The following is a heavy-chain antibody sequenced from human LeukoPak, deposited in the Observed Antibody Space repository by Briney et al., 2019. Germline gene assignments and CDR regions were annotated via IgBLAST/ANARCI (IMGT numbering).Heavy chain of an antibody. V-gene: IGHV4-34*01. J-gene: IGHJ6*02. CDR1: GGSFSGYY. D-gene: IGHD2-2*01. CDR3: ANIVVVPAAIGKQYGMDV. CDR2: INHSGGT. Sequence: SETLSLTCAVYGGSFSGYYWSWIRQPPGKGLEWIGEINHSGGTNYNPSLKRRVTISVDTSKNQFSLKLSSVTAADTAVYYCANIVVVPAAIGKQYGMDVWGQGTTVTVSS.